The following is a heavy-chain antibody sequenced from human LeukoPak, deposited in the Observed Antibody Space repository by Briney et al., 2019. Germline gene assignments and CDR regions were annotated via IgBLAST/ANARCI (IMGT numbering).Heavy chain of an antibody. V-gene: IGHV3-23*01. CDR3: VKDRPTWPIDY. D-gene: IGHD5-12*01. CDR2: ISSNGGTT. J-gene: IGHJ4*02. CDR1: GFTFSNYA. Sequence: GGSLRLSCAASGFTFSNYAMSWVRQVPGKGLEWAPGKGLEWVSSISSNGGTTYYADSVKGRFTISRDNSKNTLYLQMNSLRAEDTAVYYCVKDRPTWPIDYWGQGTLVTVSS.